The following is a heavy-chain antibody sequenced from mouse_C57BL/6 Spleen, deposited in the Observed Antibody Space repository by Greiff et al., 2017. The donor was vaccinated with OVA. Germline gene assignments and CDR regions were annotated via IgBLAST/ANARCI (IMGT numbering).Heavy chain of an antibody. D-gene: IGHD1-1*01. CDR2: INPNNGGT. J-gene: IGHJ3*01. Sequence: EVQLQQSGPELVKPGASVKISCKASGYTFTDYYMNWVKQSHGKSLEWIGDINPNNGGTSYNQKFKGKATLTVDKSSSTAYMELRSLTSEDSAVYYCAKLRASYWGQGTLVTVSA. V-gene: IGHV1-26*01. CDR1: GYTFTDYY. CDR3: AKLRASY.